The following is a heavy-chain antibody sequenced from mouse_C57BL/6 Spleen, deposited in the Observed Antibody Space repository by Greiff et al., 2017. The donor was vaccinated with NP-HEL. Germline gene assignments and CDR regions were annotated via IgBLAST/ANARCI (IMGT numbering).Heavy chain of an antibody. D-gene: IGHD1-1*01. CDR1: GFTFSSYA. J-gene: IGHJ2*01. Sequence: DVKLVESGGGLVKPGGSLKLSCAASGFTFSSYAMSWVRQTPEKRLEWVATISDGGSYTYYPDNVKGRFTISRDNAKNNLYLQMSHLKSEDTAMYYCAREDYDHYFDYWGQGTTLTVSS. CDR2: ISDGGSYT. V-gene: IGHV5-4*01. CDR3: AREDYDHYFDY.